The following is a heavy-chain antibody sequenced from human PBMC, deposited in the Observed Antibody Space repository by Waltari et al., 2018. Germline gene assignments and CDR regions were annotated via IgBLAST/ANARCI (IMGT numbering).Heavy chain of an antibody. CDR2: PFHGGTT. V-gene: IGHV4-38-2*01. D-gene: IGHD2-2*01. J-gene: IGHJ4*02. Sequence: QVQLQESGPGQVQPSETLSLTCQVSGYLINTADYWGWVRQPPGKGVEWIGNPFHGGTTYYNPPIEPGVTISVDTAANPVSLRLAAVTAADTAVYYCWGHGLGCCTSPSCYRNDDWGQGTLVTVSS. CDR1: GYLINTADY. CDR3: WGHGLGCCTSPSCYRNDD.